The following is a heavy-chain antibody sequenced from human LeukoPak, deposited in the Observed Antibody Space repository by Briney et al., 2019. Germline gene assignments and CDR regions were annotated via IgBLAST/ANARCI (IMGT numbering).Heavy chain of an antibody. D-gene: IGHD3-3*01. Sequence: SETLSLTCTVSGGSISSSSYYWGWIRQPPGKGLEWIGSIYYSGSTYYNPSLKSRVTISVDTSKNQFSLKLSSVTAADTAVYYCARASGDFWSGYYTPLDYWDQGTLVTVSS. CDR2: IYYSGST. CDR1: GGSISSSSYY. J-gene: IGHJ4*02. V-gene: IGHV4-39*07. CDR3: ARASGDFWSGYYTPLDY.